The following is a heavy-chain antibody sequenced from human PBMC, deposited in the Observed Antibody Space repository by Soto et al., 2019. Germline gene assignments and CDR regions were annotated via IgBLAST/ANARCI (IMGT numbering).Heavy chain of an antibody. Sequence: GGSLRLSCAASGFTFSSYGMHWVRQAPGKGLEWVAVIWYDGSNKYYADSVKGRFTISRDNSKNTLYLQMNSLRAEDTAVYYCARDYSQDRGYDFSYWGQGTLVTVSS. CDR1: GFTFSSYG. CDR2: IWYDGSNK. CDR3: ARDYSQDRGYDFSY. J-gene: IGHJ4*02. D-gene: IGHD5-12*01. V-gene: IGHV3-33*01.